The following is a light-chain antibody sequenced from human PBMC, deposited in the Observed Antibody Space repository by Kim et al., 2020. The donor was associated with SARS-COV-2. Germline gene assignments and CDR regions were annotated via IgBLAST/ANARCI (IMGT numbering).Light chain of an antibody. Sequence: SAYVGDRVTITCRASQSISSYLNWYQQKPGTAPKLLIYAASSLQSGVPSRFSGSGSGTDFTLTISSLQPEEFVTYYCQQSYSTPYSFGQGTKLEI. J-gene: IGKJ2*03. CDR3: QQSYSTPYS. CDR2: AAS. CDR1: QSISSY. V-gene: IGKV1-39*01.